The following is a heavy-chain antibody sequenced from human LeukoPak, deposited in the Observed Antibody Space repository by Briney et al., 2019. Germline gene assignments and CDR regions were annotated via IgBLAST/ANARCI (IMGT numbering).Heavy chain of an antibody. V-gene: IGHV4-39*01. CDR3: ARRGYDSSGYYFLV. D-gene: IGHD3-22*01. Sequence: SETLSLTCTVSGGSISSSSYYWGWIRQPPGKGLAWIGSIYYSGSTYYNPSLKSRVTISVDTSKNQFSLKLSSVTAADTAVYYCARRGYDSSGYYFLVWGQGTLVTVSS. CDR1: GGSISSSSYY. J-gene: IGHJ4*02. CDR2: IYYSGST.